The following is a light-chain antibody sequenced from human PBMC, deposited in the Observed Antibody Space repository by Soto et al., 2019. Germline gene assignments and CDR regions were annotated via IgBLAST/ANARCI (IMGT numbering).Light chain of an antibody. V-gene: IGKV3D-20*02. CDR3: QQRSNWIT. J-gene: IGKJ5*01. CDR1: QSVSSSY. CDR2: RAS. Sequence: VLTQSPGTLSLSQGERASVSCRASQSVSSSYLAWYQQNPGQAPKVLIYRASSRATGITDRFSGSGSGTDFTLTISSLEPEDFAVYYCQQRSNWITFGQGTRLEIK.